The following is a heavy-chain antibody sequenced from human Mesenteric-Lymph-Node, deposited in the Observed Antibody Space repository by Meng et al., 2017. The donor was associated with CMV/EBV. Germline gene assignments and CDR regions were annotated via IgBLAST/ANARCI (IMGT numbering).Heavy chain of an antibody. CDR3: ARERVGSYADY. D-gene: IGHD3-16*01. CDR2: IKQDGTEK. J-gene: IGHJ4*02. V-gene: IGHV3-7*01. CDR1: GFTFSSYW. Sequence: GESLKISCVASGFTFSSYWMSWVRQAPGKGLEWVANIKQDGTEKYYVDSVKGRFTISRDNAKNSLYIQMNSLRAEDTAMYYCARERVGSYADYWGQGTLVTVSS.